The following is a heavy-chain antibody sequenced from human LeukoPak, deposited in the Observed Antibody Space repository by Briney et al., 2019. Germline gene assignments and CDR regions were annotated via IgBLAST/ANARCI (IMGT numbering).Heavy chain of an antibody. CDR1: GGSISGGSYY. Sequence: TLSLTCTVSGGSISGGSYYWSWIRQPAGKGLEWIGRIYTSGSTNYNPSLKSRVTISVDTSKNQFSLKLSSVTAADTAVYYCARDGSSYYYDSSGLLGLDYWGQGTLVTVSS. CDR2: IYTSGST. J-gene: IGHJ4*02. D-gene: IGHD3-22*01. V-gene: IGHV4-61*02. CDR3: ARDGSSYYYDSSGLLGLDY.